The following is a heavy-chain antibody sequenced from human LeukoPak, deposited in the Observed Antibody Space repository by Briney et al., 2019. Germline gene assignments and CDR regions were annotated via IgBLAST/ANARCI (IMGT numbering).Heavy chain of an antibody. J-gene: IGHJ3*02. D-gene: IGHD2-2*01. Sequence: GASVKVSCKASGYTFTSYYMHWVRQAPGQVLEWMGIINPSGGSTSYAQKFQGRVTMTRDTSTSTVYMELSSLRSEDTAVYYCARDPSCSSTSCYHDAFDIWGQGTMVTVSS. CDR3: ARDPSCSSTSCYHDAFDI. CDR2: INPSGGST. V-gene: IGHV1-46*03. CDR1: GYTFTSYY.